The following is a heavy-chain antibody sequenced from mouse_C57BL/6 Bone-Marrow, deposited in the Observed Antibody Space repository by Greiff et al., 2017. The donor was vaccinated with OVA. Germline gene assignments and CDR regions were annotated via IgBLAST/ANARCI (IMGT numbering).Heavy chain of an antibody. CDR2: INYDGSST. CDR1: GFTFSDYY. CDR3: ARDPGARDY. V-gene: IGHV5-16*01. Sequence: DVKLVESEGGLVQPGSSMKLSCTASGFTFSDYYMAWVRQVPEKGLEWVANINYDGSSTYYLDSLKSRFIISRDNAKNILYLQMSSLQSEDTATYYCARDPGARDYWGQGTAVTVSS. J-gene: IGHJ4*01.